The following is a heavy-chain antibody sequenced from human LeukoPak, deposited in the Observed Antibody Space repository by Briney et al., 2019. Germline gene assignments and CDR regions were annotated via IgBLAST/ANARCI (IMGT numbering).Heavy chain of an antibody. Sequence: PGGSLRLSCAASGFTFSSYWMHWVRQAPGKGLVWVSRIDSDGINTSYADSVKGRFTISRDNSKNTLYLQMNSLRAEDTAVYYCARGLTGTTFWFDPWGQGTLVTVSS. D-gene: IGHD1-7*01. CDR2: IDSDGINT. V-gene: IGHV3-74*01. CDR3: ARGLTGTTFWFDP. CDR1: GFTFSSYW. J-gene: IGHJ5*02.